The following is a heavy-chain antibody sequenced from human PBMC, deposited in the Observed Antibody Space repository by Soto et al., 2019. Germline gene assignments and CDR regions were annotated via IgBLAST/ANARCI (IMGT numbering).Heavy chain of an antibody. Sequence: ASVKVSCKASGGTFSSYTISWVRQAPGQGLEWMGRIIPILGIANYAQKFQGRVTITADKSTSTAYTELSSLRSEDTAVYYCARDPGSTGIDPWGQGTLVTVSS. CDR2: IIPILGIA. CDR3: ARDPGSTGIDP. CDR1: GGTFSSYT. V-gene: IGHV1-69*04. D-gene: IGHD6-13*01. J-gene: IGHJ5*02.